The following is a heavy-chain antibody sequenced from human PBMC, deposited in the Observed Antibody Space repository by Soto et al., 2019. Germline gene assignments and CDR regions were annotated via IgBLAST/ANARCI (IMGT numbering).Heavy chain of an antibody. V-gene: IGHV3-23*01. D-gene: IGHD3-16*02. CDR2: ISGSGGST. Sequence: GGSLRLSCAASGFTFSSYAMSWVRQAPGKGLEWVSAISGSGGSTYYADSVKGRFTISRDNSKNTLYPQMNSLRAEDTAVYYCAKDRLTFGGVIVTFDYWGQGTLVTVSS. CDR3: AKDRLTFGGVIVTFDY. CDR1: GFTFSSYA. J-gene: IGHJ4*02.